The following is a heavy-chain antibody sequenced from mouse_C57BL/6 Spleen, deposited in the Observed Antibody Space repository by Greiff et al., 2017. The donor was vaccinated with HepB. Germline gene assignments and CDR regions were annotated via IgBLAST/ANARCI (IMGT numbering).Heavy chain of an antibody. J-gene: IGHJ3*01. V-gene: IGHV5-4*01. CDR2: ISDGGSYT. CDR3: AREGYSNYVGFAY. D-gene: IGHD2-5*01. Sequence: EVKLVESGGGLVKPGGSLKLSCAASGFTFSSYAMSWVRQTPEKRLEWVATISDGGSYTYYPDNVKGRFTISRDTAKNNLYLQMSNLKSEDTAMYYCAREGYSNYVGFAYWGQGTLVTVSA. CDR1: GFTFSSYA.